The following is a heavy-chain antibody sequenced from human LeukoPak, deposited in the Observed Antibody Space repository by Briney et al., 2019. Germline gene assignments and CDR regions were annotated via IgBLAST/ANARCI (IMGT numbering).Heavy chain of an antibody. CDR2: ISPTGGTI. V-gene: IGHV3-48*04. CDR3: VRAHMFLESSANYYNPWFDP. J-gene: IGHJ5*02. CDR1: GFTFSSYG. Sequence: GGSLRLSCAASGFTFSSYGMRWVRPAPGKGPEWVAYISPTGGTIYYTDSVNGRFSISRDDAKSSLSLQMTSLTTEDTAIYFCVRAHMFLESSANYYNPWFDPWGQGTLVTVSS. D-gene: IGHD4/OR15-4a*01.